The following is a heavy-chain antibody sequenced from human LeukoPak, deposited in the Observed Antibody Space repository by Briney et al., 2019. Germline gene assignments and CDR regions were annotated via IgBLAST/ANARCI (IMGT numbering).Heavy chain of an antibody. CDR2: ISGDGYST. D-gene: IGHD2-15*01. V-gene: IGHV3-64D*06. CDR3: VKAQGYCSGGTCYFDY. CDR1: GFTFRTYV. Sequence: GVSLRLSCSASGFTFRTYVMYWVRQAPGRGLEYVSAISGDGYSTYADSVKGRFTISRDNSKNTLYLQMSSLRAEDTAVCYCVKAQGYCSGGTCYFDYWGQGTLVTVSS. J-gene: IGHJ4*02.